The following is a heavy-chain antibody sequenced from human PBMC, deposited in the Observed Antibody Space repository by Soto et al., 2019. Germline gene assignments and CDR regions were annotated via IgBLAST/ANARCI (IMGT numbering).Heavy chain of an antibody. CDR2: INHSGST. Sequence: NPSETLSLTCAVYGGSFSGYYWSWIRQPPGKGLEWIGEINHSGSTNYNPSLKSRVTISVDTSKNQFSLKLSSVTAADTAVYYCASGWAAGNDYYYYYGMDVWGQGTTVTVSS. V-gene: IGHV4-34*01. CDR3: ASGWAAGNDYYYYYGMDV. D-gene: IGHD6-13*01. J-gene: IGHJ6*02. CDR1: GGSFSGYY.